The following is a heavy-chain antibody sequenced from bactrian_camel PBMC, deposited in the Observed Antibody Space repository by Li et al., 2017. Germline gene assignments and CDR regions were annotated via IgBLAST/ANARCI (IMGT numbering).Heavy chain of an antibody. D-gene: IGHD3*01. Sequence: HVQLVESGGGSVEVGGSLKLSCTASEFTFVDSDVGWYRQVPDTACEWVSTIKSDGSTLYADTVKGRFTISQNDAKNVVYLQMDNMKLDDTAMYYCAPDSSPQMGCYWTRGTQVTVS. V-gene: IGHV3S9*01. CDR3: APDSSPQMGCY. CDR1: EFTFVDSD. CDR2: IKSDGST. J-gene: IGHJ4*01.